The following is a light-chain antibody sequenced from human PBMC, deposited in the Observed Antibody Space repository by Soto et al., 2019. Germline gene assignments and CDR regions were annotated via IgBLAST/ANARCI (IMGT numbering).Light chain of an antibody. CDR1: SSDVGGYNY. V-gene: IGLV2-14*01. Sequence: QSVLTQPASVSGSPGQSITISCTGPSSDVGGYNYVSWFQHHPGKAPKLIIYEVSYRPSGVSNRFSGSKSGDTASLTISGLQAEDEADYYCGSFTNTITRYAFGTGTKVTV. CDR3: GSFTNTITRYA. J-gene: IGLJ1*01. CDR2: EVS.